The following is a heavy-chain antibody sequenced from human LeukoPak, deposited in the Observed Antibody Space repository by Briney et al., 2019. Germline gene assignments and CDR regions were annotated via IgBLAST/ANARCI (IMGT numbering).Heavy chain of an antibody. D-gene: IGHD3-10*01. CDR3: ARAGGSA. CDR1: GGNFRNYG. Sequence: SVKVSCKASGGNFRNYGFHWVRQAPGQGLEWMGGMLPIFGTANYAQKFQGRVTITADESSNTASLDLSSLTSEDTAVYYCARAGGSAWGQGTLVTVSS. J-gene: IGHJ4*02. V-gene: IGHV1-69*01. CDR2: MLPIFGTA.